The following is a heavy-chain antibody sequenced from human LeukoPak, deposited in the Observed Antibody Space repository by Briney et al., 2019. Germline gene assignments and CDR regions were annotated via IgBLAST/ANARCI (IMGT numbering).Heavy chain of an antibody. D-gene: IGHD6-19*01. CDR1: GFTFSKYG. V-gene: IGHV3-23*01. CDR2: ISGSGGST. CDR3: AKKVGRIAVAGTIDP. J-gene: IGHJ5*02. Sequence: PGGSLRLSCAASGFTFSKYGMSWVRQAPGKGLEWVSAISGSGGSTYYADSVKGRFTISRDNSKNTLYLQMNSLRAEDTAVYYCAKKVGRIAVAGTIDPWGQGTLVTVSS.